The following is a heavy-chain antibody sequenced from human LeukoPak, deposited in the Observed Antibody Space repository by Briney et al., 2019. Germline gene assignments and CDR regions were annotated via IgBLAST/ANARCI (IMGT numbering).Heavy chain of an antibody. V-gene: IGHV1-2*02. CDR3: ARDAGSGWENWFDP. D-gene: IGHD6-19*01. CDR1: GYTFTGYY. Sequence: ASVKVSCKASGYTFTGYYMHWVRQAPGQGLEWMGWINPNSGGTNYAQKFQGRVTMTRDTSISTACMELSRLRSDDTAVYYCARDAGSGWENWFDPWGQGTLVTVSS. J-gene: IGHJ5*02. CDR2: INPNSGGT.